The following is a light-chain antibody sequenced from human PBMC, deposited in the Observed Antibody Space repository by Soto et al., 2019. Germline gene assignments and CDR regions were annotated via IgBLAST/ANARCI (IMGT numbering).Light chain of an antibody. CDR2: DAS. CDR3: QQRSNWPLT. Sequence: EIVLTQSPVTRSLSPGERATLSCRASQSVSSYLAWYQHKPGQAPRLLIYDASSRATGIPDRFSGSGSGTDFTLAISSLEPEDFAVYYCQQRSNWPLTFGGGTKVDIK. CDR1: QSVSSY. J-gene: IGKJ4*01. V-gene: IGKV3-11*01.